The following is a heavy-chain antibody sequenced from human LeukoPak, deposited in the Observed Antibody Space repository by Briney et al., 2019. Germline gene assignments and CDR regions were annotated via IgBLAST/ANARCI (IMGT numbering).Heavy chain of an antibody. CDR3: AKEITIFGVVKGVYFDY. D-gene: IGHD3-3*01. J-gene: IGHJ4*02. CDR2: ISGSGGST. CDR1: GFTFSSYA. V-gene: IGHV3-23*01. Sequence: HAGGSLRLSCAASGFTFSSYAMSWVRQAPGKGLEWVSAISGSGGSTYYADSVKGRFTISRDNSKNTLYLQMNSLRAEDTAVYYCAKEITIFGVVKGVYFDYWGQGTLVTVSS.